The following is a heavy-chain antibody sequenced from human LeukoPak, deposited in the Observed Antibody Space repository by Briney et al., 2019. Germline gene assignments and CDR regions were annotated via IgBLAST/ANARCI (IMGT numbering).Heavy chain of an antibody. D-gene: IGHD4-17*01. J-gene: IGHJ4*02. CDR2: IKQDGSEK. V-gene: IGHV3-7*05. Sequence: GGSLRLSCAASGFTFSTYWMTWVRQAPGKGLEWVANIKQDGSEKNYVDSVKGRFTISRDNAKNSLYLQMSSLRAEDTAVYFCVRGGAAYGYWGQGTLVTVSA. CDR3: VRGGAAYGY. CDR1: GFTFSTYW.